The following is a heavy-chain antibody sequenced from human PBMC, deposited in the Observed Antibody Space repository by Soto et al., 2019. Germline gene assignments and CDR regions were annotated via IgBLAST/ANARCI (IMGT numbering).Heavy chain of an antibody. CDR3: ARQRRIVVVTADAFDI. V-gene: IGHV5-51*01. D-gene: IGHD2-21*02. Sequence: PGESLKISCKGSGYSFTSYWIGWGRQMPGKGLEWMGIIYPGDSDTRYSPSFQGQVTISADKSISTAYLQWSSLKASDTAMYYCARQRRIVVVTADAFDIWGQGTMVTVSS. CDR2: IYPGDSDT. J-gene: IGHJ3*02. CDR1: GYSFTSYW.